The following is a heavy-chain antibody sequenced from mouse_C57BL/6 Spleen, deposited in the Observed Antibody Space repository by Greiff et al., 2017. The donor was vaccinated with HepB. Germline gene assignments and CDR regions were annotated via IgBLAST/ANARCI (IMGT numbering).Heavy chain of an antibody. Sequence: LQESGAELASPGASVTLSCKASGYTFTDHIMNWVKKWPGQGLEWIGRIYPVSGETNYNQEFMGKATFTVDRSSSTVYMVLNSLTSEDPAVYYCGREGYDGGYFDYWGQGTTLTVSS. CDR2: IYPVSGET. J-gene: IGHJ2*01. CDR3: GREGYDGGYFDY. V-gene: IGHV1-11*01. CDR1: GYTFTDHI. D-gene: IGHD2-2*01.